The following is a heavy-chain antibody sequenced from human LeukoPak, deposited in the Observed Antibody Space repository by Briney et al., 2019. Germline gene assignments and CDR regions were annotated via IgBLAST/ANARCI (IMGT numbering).Heavy chain of an antibody. CDR1: GGSISSGDYY. J-gene: IGHJ4*01. D-gene: IGHD3-22*01. CDR2: IFYSGST. V-gene: IGHV4-30-4*01. CDR3: ARRGQAYDSSGYFFDF. Sequence: SQTLSLTCTVSGGSISSGDYYWSWIRQPPGKGLEWIAYIFYSGSTYYNPSLKSRVTISLDTSKNQCSLKLSSVTAADTAVYYCARRGQAYDSSGYFFDFWGQGTLVTVSS.